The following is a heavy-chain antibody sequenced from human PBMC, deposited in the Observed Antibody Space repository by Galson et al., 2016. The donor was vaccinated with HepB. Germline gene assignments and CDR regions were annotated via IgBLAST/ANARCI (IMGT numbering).Heavy chain of an antibody. V-gene: IGHV3-23*01. CDR2: ISSTGFRK. CDR1: GFRFSNFA. D-gene: IGHD3-22*01. CDR3: AKDHSAYPTWFDL. J-gene: IGHJ5*02. Sequence: SLRLSCAASGFRFSNFAMIWVRQAPGKGLEWVAGISSTGFRKYYANSVQGRFTVSRDNSNESLYLEMNSLRAEDTAIYYCAKDHSAYPTWFDLWGQGTLVTVFS.